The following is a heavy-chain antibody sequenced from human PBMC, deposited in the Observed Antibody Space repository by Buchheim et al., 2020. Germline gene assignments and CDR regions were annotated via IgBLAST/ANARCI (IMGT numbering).Heavy chain of an antibody. V-gene: IGHV4-59*01. D-gene: IGHD3-22*01. CDR1: GGSISSYY. J-gene: IGHJ5*02. Sequence: QVQLQESGPRLVKPSETLSLTCTVSGGSISSYYWSWIRQPPGKGLEWIGYIEYSGSTYYNPSLKSRVTISIDSSKNQFSLKLNSVTAADTAVYYCARVAYYEDSDYLPSGRFDPWGQGTL. CDR3: ARVAYYEDSDYLPSGRFDP. CDR2: IEYSGST.